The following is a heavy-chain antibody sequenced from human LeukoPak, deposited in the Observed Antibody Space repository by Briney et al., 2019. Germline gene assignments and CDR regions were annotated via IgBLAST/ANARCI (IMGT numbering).Heavy chain of an antibody. CDR1: GFTFSDYY. CDR2: ISSSGSTI. Sequence: GGSLRLSCAASGFTFSDYYMSWIRQAPGKGLEWVSYISSSGSTIYYADSVKGRFTISRDSAKNSLYLQMNSLRAEDTAVYYCAREEALLLISFDYWGQGTLVTVSS. V-gene: IGHV3-11*01. CDR3: AREEALLLISFDY. J-gene: IGHJ4*02.